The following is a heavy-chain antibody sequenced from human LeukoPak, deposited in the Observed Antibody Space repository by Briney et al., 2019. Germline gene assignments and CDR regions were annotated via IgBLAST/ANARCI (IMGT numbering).Heavy chain of an antibody. V-gene: IGHV1-18*01. Sequence: GASVKVSCKASGYTFSSYGISWVRQAPGQGLEWMGWISAYNGDTHYAQKFQGRVTMTTDTSTSTAYMELRSLRSDDTAVYYCARAKSGGYSSGWYAGGNDYWGQGTLVTVSS. CDR1: GYTFSSYG. CDR3: ARAKSGGYSSGWYAGGNDY. D-gene: IGHD6-19*01. CDR2: ISAYNGDT. J-gene: IGHJ4*02.